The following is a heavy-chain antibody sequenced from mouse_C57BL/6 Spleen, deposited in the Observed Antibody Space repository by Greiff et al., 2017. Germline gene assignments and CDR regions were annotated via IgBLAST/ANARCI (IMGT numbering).Heavy chain of an antibody. J-gene: IGHJ2*01. CDR3: ARCGGYSLYFDY. CDR2: IDPSDSYT. D-gene: IGHD6-2*01. V-gene: IGHV1-59*01. CDR1: GYTFTSYW. Sequence: QVQLQQPGAELVRPGTSVKLSCKASGYTFTSYWMHWVKQRPGQGLEWIGVIDPSDSYTNYNQKFKGKATLTVDTSSSTAYMQLSSLTSEDSAVYYCARCGGYSLYFDYWGQGTTLTVSS.